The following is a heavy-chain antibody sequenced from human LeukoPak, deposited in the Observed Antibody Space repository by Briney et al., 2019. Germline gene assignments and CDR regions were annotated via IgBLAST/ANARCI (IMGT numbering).Heavy chain of an antibody. V-gene: IGHV3-20*04. D-gene: IGHD3-22*01. J-gene: IGHJ4*02. CDR3: ARAQGRYYDSSGYSFDY. CDR2: INWNGGST. Sequence: GRSLRLCXAACGLTFDDYGMSWVRQSPGKGLEWLSGINWNGGSTCYADSVKGRFTISRDNAKNSLYLQMNSLRAEDTALYYCARAQGRYYDSSGYSFDYWGQGTLVTVSS. CDR1: GLTFDDYG.